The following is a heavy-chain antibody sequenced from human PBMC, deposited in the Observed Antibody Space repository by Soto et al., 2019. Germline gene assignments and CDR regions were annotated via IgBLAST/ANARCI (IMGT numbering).Heavy chain of an antibody. Sequence: QLQLQESGSGLVKPSQTLSLTCGVSGGSLGSGVYSWSWIRQSPGRGLQWIAYIYPSGTAFYNPSLKSRVSLSVDRPKYQFSLKLSSVTAADTAVYYCARVVTSDHFDYWGRGTLVTVSS. CDR1: GGSLGSGVYS. J-gene: IGHJ4*02. V-gene: IGHV4-30-2*06. CDR2: IYPSGTA. D-gene: IGHD4-17*01. CDR3: ARVVTSDHFDY.